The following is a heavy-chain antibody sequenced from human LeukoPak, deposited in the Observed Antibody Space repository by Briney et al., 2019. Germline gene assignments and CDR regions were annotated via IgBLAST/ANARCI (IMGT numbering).Heavy chain of an antibody. CDR2: IYYSGST. J-gene: IGHJ4*02. CDR3: ARGAIAAAGTFDY. V-gene: IGHV4-59*01. CDR1: GGSISSYY. D-gene: IGHD6-13*01. Sequence: SETLSLTCTVSGGSISSYYWSWIRQPPGKGLEWIGYIYYSGSTNCNPSLKSRVTISVDTSKNQFSLKLSSVTAADTAVYYCARGAIAAAGTFDYWGQGTLVTVSS.